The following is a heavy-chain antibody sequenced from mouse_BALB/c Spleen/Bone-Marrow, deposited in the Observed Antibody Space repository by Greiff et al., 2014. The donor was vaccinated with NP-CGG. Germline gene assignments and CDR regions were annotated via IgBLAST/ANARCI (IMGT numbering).Heavy chain of an antibody. CDR2: IYPGNVNT. Sequence: VKLMESGPELVKPGASVRISCKASGYTFTSYYIHWVKQRPGQGLEWIGWIYPGNVNTKYNEKFKVKATLTADKSSSTAYMQLSSLTSEDSAVYFRARHKWAMDYWGQGTSVTVSS. CDR3: ARHKWAMDY. D-gene: IGHD1-3*01. V-gene: IGHV1S56*01. CDR1: GYTFTSYY. J-gene: IGHJ4*01.